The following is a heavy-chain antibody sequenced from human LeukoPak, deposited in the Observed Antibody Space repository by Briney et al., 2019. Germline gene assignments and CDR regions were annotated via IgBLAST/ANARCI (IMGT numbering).Heavy chain of an antibody. CDR3: AKGDNNGYTSFDY. Sequence: GGSLRLSCAASGFTFSSYAMSWIRQAPGKGLEWVSTLSGSSSSTYYADSVKGRFTISRDNSKNTLYLQMNSLIAEDTAVYYCAKGDNNGYTSFDYWGHGTLVTVSS. CDR2: LSGSSSST. J-gene: IGHJ4*01. V-gene: IGHV3-23*01. CDR1: GFTFSSYA. D-gene: IGHD3-22*01.